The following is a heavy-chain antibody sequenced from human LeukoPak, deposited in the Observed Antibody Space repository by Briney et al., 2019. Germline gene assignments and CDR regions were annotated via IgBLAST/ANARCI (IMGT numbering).Heavy chain of an antibody. CDR3: ARGLSIAARTIDY. CDR2: IYYSGST. V-gene: IGHV4-39*01. CDR1: GGSISSSSYY. D-gene: IGHD6-6*01. Sequence: SETLSLTCTVSGGSISSSSYYWGWIRQPPGKGLERIGSIYYSGSTYYNPSLKSRVTISVDTSKNQFSLKLSSVTAADTAVYYCARGLSIAARTIDYWGQGTLVTVSS. J-gene: IGHJ4*02.